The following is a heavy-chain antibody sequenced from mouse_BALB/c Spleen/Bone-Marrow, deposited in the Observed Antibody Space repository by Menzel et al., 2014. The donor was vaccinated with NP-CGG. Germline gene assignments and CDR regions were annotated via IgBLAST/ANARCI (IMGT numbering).Heavy chain of an antibody. Sequence: VQLQQSGAELAGPGSSVKISCKSSGYSSSNYWMNWMKQRPGQGLEWIGQIYPGDGDINYNGKFKGKATLTADKSSSTAYMQLSSLTSEDSAVYFCASRGNYSYAMDYWGQGTSVTVSS. V-gene: IGHV1-80*01. J-gene: IGHJ4*01. CDR2: IYPGDGDI. CDR1: GYSSSNYW. D-gene: IGHD1-1*01. CDR3: ASRGNYSYAMDY.